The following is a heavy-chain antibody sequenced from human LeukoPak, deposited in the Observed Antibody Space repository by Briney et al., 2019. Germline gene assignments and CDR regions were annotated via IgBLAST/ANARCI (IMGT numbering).Heavy chain of an antibody. V-gene: IGHV1-8*01. J-gene: IGHJ4*02. Sequence: ASVKVSCKASGYTFTSYDINWVRQATGQGLEWMGWMNPNSGNTGYAQKFQGRVTMTRNTSISTAYMELSSLRSEDTAMYYCATIPRGYTYRNVAAYWGQGTQVTVSS. CDR3: ATIPRGYTYRNVAAY. D-gene: IGHD5-18*01. CDR1: GYTFTSYD. CDR2: MNPNSGNT.